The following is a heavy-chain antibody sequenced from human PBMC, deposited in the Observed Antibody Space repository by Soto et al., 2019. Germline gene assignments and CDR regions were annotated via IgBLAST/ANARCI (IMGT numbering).Heavy chain of an antibody. Sequence: QVQLVQSGAEEKKPGASVKVSCKASGYTFTSYAMHWVRQAPGQRLEWMGWINAGNGNTKYAQKFQGRVTITRDTYASTAYMELSSMRSEDTAVYYCARGLPLAADYWGQGTLVTVSS. V-gene: IGHV1-3*05. CDR3: ARGLPLAADY. J-gene: IGHJ4*02. CDR2: INAGNGNT. CDR1: GYTFTSYA.